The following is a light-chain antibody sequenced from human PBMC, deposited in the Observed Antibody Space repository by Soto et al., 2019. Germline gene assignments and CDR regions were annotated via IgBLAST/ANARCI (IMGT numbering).Light chain of an antibody. V-gene: IGKV3D-15*01. J-gene: IGKJ5*01. CDR2: DAS. Sequence: EIVMTQSPATLSVSPGERATLSCRASQRVSSNLAWYQQKPGQAPRLLIYDASTRATGTPARFSGSGTGTKFTLSISSLQPEDFAVYSCQQYNNWPITFGQGTRLEIK. CDR3: QQYNNWPIT. CDR1: QRVSSN.